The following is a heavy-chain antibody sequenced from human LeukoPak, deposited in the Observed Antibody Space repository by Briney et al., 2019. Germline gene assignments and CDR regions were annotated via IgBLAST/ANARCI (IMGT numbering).Heavy chain of an antibody. CDR1: GFTFSSYA. D-gene: IGHD3-10*01. CDR2: ISYDGSNK. J-gene: IGHJ5*02. V-gene: IGHV3-30*14. CDR3: AGKTSLLWFGEFDP. Sequence: GRSLRLSCAASGFTFSSYAMHWVRQAPGKGLEWVAVISYDGSNKYYADSVKGRFTISRDNSKNTLYLQMNSLRAEDTAVYYCAGKTSLLWFGEFDPWGQGTLVTVSS.